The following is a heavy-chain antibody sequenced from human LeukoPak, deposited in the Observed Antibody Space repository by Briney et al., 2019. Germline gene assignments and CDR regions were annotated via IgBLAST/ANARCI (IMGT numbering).Heavy chain of an antibody. D-gene: IGHD5-18*01. J-gene: IGHJ4*02. CDR2: IYYSGST. V-gene: IGHV4-39*07. Sequence: SETLSLTCTFTGGSISSSSYYWGWLRQPPGKGLEWIGSIYYSGSTYYNPSLRSRVTISVDTSKNQYSLKLRSVTAGDTAVYYWARVILGYNYGPFDYWGQGTLVTVSS. CDR3: ARVILGYNYGPFDY. CDR1: GGSISSSSYY.